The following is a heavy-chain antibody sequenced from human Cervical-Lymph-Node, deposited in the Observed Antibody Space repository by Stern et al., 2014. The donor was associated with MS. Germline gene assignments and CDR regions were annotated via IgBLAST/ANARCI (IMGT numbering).Heavy chain of an antibody. CDR3: ARERGNSYGFDY. J-gene: IGHJ4*02. CDR2: IVSIFDKA. Sequence: QVQLVQSGAEVKKPGSSVKVSCKASGGSFSTYVFNWVRQAPGQGLEWMGGIVSIFDKANYAQKFQGRVTITAEESTSTVYMELSSLRSEDTAVYYCARERGNSYGFDYWGQGTLVAVS. CDR1: GGSFSTYV. D-gene: IGHD5-18*01. V-gene: IGHV1-69*01.